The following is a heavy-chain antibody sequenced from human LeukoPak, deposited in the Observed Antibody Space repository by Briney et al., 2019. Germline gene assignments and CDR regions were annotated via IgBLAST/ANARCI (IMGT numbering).Heavy chain of an antibody. CDR2: MNPNSGNT. J-gene: IGHJ5*02. CDR3: ARDGLGYCSGGSCQNWFDP. CDR1: GYTFTSYD. V-gene: IGHV1-8*03. Sequence: ASVKVSCKASGYTFTSYDINWVRQATGQGLEWMGWMNPNSGNTGYAQKFQGRVTITRNTSISTAYMELGSLRSEDTAVYYCARDGLGYCSGGSCQNWFDPWGQGTLVTVSS. D-gene: IGHD2-15*01.